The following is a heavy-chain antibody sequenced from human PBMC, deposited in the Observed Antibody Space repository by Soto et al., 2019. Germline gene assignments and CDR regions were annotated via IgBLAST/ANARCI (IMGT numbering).Heavy chain of an antibody. CDR2: IIPILGIA. Sequence: GASVKVSCKASGGTFSSYTISWVRQAPGQGLEWMGRIIPILGIANYAQKFQGRVTITADKSTSTAYMELSSLRSEDTAVYYCARDGLGDDYGDYVDYYYYYMDVWGKGTTVIVSS. V-gene: IGHV1-69*04. CDR1: GGTFSSYT. J-gene: IGHJ6*03. D-gene: IGHD4-17*01. CDR3: ARDGLGDDYGDYVDYYYYYMDV.